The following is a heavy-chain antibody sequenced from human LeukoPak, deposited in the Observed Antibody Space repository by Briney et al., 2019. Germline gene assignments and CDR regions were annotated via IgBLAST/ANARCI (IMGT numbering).Heavy chain of an antibody. CDR2: ISSSGATI. CDR3: ATQEYSTSYLDY. CDR1: GFTFSDYY. J-gene: IGHJ4*02. Sequence: PGGSLRLSCAASGFTFSDYYMNWIRQAPGKGLEWVSYISSSGATIYYADSVKGRSTISRDSAKNSLYLQMNSLRAEDTAVYYCATQEYSTSYLDYWGQGTLVTVSS. V-gene: IGHV3-11*01. D-gene: IGHD6-6*01.